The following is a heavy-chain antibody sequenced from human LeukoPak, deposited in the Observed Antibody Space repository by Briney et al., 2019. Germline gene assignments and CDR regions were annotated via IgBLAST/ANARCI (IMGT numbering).Heavy chain of an antibody. Sequence: SETLSLTCTVSGGSISSYYWSWIRQPPGKGLEWIGYIYYSGSTNHNPSLKSRVTISVDTSKNQFSLKLSSVTAADTAVYYCARAKRVAGYYYYYMDVWGKGTTVTISS. CDR3: ARAKRVAGYYYYYMDV. CDR2: IYYSGST. V-gene: IGHV4-59*01. J-gene: IGHJ6*03. CDR1: GGSISSYY.